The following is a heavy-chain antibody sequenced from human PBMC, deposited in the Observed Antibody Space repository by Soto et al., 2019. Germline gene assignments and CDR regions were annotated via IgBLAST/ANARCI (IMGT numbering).Heavy chain of an antibody. CDR3: VRPNLGALTHFDF. V-gene: IGHV5-51*01. CDR1: GYTFTNYW. J-gene: IGHJ4*02. D-gene: IGHD3-16*01. Sequence: PGESLKISCKAIGYTFTNYWIGWVRQTPGKGLEWMGIIFPGDSDTRYNPSFEGQVTVSADESISTAYLQWNTLKASDTAMYYCVRPNLGALTHFDFWGQGTLVTVSS. CDR2: IFPGDSDT.